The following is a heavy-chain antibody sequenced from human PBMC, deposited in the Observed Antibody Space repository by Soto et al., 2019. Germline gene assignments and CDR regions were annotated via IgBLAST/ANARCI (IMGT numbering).Heavy chain of an antibody. D-gene: IGHD6-13*01. CDR2: ITSDTTTI. CDR1: GFTFNIYS. Sequence: GGSLRLSCAASGFTFNIYSMNWVRQAPGKGLEWVSYITSDTTTIHYADSVRGRFTISRDNAENSLFLQMNSLRAEDTAVYYCARGIRKGSSWYFDIWGQGTMVTVSS. J-gene: IGHJ3*02. CDR3: ARGIRKGSSWYFDI. V-gene: IGHV3-48*01.